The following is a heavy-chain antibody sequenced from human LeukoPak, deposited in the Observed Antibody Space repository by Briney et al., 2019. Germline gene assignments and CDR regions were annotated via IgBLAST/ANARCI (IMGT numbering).Heavy chain of an antibody. V-gene: IGHV3-9*01. CDR2: ISGNSGSI. CDR3: AKDRQYQLLLGAFDI. Sequence: GGSLRLSCAASGFTFDDYAMHWVRQAPGKGLEWVSGISGNSGSIGYADSVKGRFTISRDNAKNSLYLQMNSLRAEDTALYYCAKDRQYQLLLGAFDIWGQGTMVTVSS. D-gene: IGHD2-2*01. CDR1: GFTFDDYA. J-gene: IGHJ3*02.